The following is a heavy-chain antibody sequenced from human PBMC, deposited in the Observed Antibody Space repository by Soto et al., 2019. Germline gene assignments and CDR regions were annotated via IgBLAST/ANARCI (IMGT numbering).Heavy chain of an antibody. CDR1: GFTFSSYS. Sequence: EVQLVESGGGLVKPGGSLRLSCAASGFTFSSYSMNWVRQAPGKGLEWVSSISSSSSYIYYADSVKGRFTISRDNAKNSLYLQMNSLRAEDTAVYYCVRTPGQRMTTVPFDYYYMDVWGKGTTVTVSS. CDR3: VRTPGQRMTTVPFDYYYMDV. D-gene: IGHD4-4*01. V-gene: IGHV3-21*01. CDR2: ISSSSSYI. J-gene: IGHJ6*03.